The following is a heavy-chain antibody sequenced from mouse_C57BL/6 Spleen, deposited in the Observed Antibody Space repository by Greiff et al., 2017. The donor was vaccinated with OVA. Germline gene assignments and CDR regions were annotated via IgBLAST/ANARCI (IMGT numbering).Heavy chain of an antibody. CDR3: ERFPSYYYGSSYWYFDV. D-gene: IGHD1-1*01. Sequence: EVKLVESGGGLVQPGGSLSLSCAASGFTFTDYYMSWVRQPPGKALEWLGFIRNKANGYTTEYSASVKGRFTISRDNSQSILYLQMNALRAEDSATYYCERFPSYYYGSSYWYFDVWGTGTTVTVSS. J-gene: IGHJ1*03. V-gene: IGHV7-3*01. CDR1: GFTFTDYY. CDR2: IRNKANGYTT.